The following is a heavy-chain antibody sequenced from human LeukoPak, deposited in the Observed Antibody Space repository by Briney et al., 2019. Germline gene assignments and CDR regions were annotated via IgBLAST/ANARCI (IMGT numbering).Heavy chain of an antibody. J-gene: IGHJ1*01. Sequence: ASVKVSCKVSGYTLTELSMHWVRQAPGKGLVWMGGFDPEDGETIYAQKFQGRVTMTEDTSTDTAYMELSSLRSEDTAVYYCATGNDSSGYYSRAEYFQHWGQGTLVTVSS. V-gene: IGHV1-24*01. D-gene: IGHD3-22*01. CDR3: ATGNDSSGYYSRAEYFQH. CDR2: FDPEDGET. CDR1: GYTLTELS.